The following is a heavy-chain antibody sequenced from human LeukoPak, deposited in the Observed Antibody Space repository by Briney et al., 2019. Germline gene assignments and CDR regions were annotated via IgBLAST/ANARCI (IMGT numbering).Heavy chain of an antibody. Sequence: AGGSLRLSCAASGFTFSSYGMHWVRQAPGKGLEWVAVISYDGSNKYYADSVKGRFTISRDNSKNTLYLQMNSLRAEDTAVYYCARGDQLLNSYYYYYGMDVWGQGTTVTVSS. J-gene: IGHJ6*02. CDR3: ARGDQLLNSYYYYYGMDV. D-gene: IGHD2-2*01. CDR2: ISYDGSNK. V-gene: IGHV3-30*03. CDR1: GFTFSSYG.